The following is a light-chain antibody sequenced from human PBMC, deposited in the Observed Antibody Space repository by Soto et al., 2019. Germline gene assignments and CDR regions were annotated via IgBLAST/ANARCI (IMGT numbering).Light chain of an antibody. CDR1: SSDVGGYNS. Sequence: QSALTQPASVSESPGQSITISCTGTSSDVGGYNSVSWYQQHPGKAPKLMIYEVSNRPSAVSNRFSGSKSGNTASLTISGLQAEDEADYYCSSYTSTSTHYVFGTGTKVTVL. CDR2: EVS. CDR3: SSYTSTSTHYV. J-gene: IGLJ1*01. V-gene: IGLV2-14*01.